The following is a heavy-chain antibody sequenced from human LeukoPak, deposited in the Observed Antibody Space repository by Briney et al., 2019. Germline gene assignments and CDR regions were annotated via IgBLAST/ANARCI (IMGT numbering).Heavy chain of an antibody. CDR2: MNPNSGNT. D-gene: IGHD6-6*01. CDR3: ARGSSSSEDWYFDL. V-gene: IGHV1-8*01. J-gene: IGHJ2*01. CDR1: GYTFTSYD. Sequence: GASVKVSCKASGYTFTSYDINWVRQATAQGLEWMGWMNPNSGNTGYAQKFQGRVTMTRNTSISTAYMELSSLRSEDTAVYYCARGSSSSEDWYFDLWGRGTLVTVSS.